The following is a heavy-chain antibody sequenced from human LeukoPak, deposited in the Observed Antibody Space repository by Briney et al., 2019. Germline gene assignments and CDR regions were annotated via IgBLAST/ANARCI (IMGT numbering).Heavy chain of an antibody. CDR2: ISYSGST. J-gene: IGHJ5*02. V-gene: IGHV4-59*08. CDR1: GGSISSYY. D-gene: IGHD2-2*01. Sequence: PSEALSLTCTVSGGSISSYYWSWIRQPPGKGLEWIGYISYSGSTNYNPSLKSRVTISLDTSKNQFSLKLSSVTAADTAVYYCARTPAAIRWFDPWGQGTLVTASS. CDR3: ARTPAAIRWFDP.